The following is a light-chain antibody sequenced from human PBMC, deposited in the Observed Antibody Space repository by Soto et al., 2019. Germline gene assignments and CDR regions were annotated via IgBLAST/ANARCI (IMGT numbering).Light chain of an antibody. J-gene: IGLJ2*01. CDR3: AIWDDSLSGL. V-gene: IGLV1-47*01. CDR2: RDD. CDR1: SSNIGNHY. Sequence: QSVLSQPPSAFGTPGQRVTISCSGSSSNIGNHYVYWYQQLPGTTPKLLIYRDDRRPSGVPDRFSGSRSGTSASLAISGLRSEDEADYYCAIWDDSLSGLFGGGTNLTVL.